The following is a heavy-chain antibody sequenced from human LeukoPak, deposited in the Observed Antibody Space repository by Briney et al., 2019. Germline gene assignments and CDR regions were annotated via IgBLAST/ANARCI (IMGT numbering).Heavy chain of an antibody. CDR1: GFIFSHAW. CDR3: AVDTPVIDAQIDY. D-gene: IGHD3-16*02. J-gene: IGHJ4*02. CDR2: IRSGGAR. Sequence: GGSLRLSCTASGFIFSHAWMNWVRQAPGKGLQWLGRIRSGGAREYAAPAQGRFTISRDDSRNTVCLEMNNLDTDDTAVYFCAVDTPVIDAQIDYWGQGTLVTVSS. V-gene: IGHV3-15*01.